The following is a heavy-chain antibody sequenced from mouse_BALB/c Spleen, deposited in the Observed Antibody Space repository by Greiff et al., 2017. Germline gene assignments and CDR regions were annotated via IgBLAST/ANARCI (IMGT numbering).Heavy chain of an antibody. V-gene: IGHV1-69*02. CDR1: GYTFTSYW. Sequence: QVQLQQPGAELVKPGASVKLSCKASGYTFTSYWMHWVKQRPGQGLEWIGEIDPSDSYTNYNQKFKGKATLTVDKSSSTAYMQLSSLTSEDSAVYYCAIWGLRRHYAMDYWGQGTSVTVSS. CDR3: AIWGLRRHYAMDY. CDR2: IDPSDSYT. D-gene: IGHD2-4*01. J-gene: IGHJ4*01.